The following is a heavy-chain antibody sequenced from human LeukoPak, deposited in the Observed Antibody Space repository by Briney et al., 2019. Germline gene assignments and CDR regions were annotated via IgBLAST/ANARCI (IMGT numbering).Heavy chain of an antibody. CDR2: LLYDGNTK. D-gene: IGHD1-14*01. V-gene: IGHV3-33*01. J-gene: IGHJ6*03. CDR1: GFSLSNYG. Sequence: PGGSLRLSCAASGFSLSNYGIHSVRQAPGKGLEWVAALLYDGNTKHYADSVRGRFTISRDISKNTFYVQMNSLTAEDTAVYYCARDHRPEIQYYYMDVWGKGTTVAVSS. CDR3: ARDHRPEIQYYYMDV.